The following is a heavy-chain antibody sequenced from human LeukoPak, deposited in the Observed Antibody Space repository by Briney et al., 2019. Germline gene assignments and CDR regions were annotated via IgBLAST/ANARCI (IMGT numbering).Heavy chain of an antibody. CDR3: ARDRCSTTSCFAYYYYGMDV. V-gene: IGHV1-18*01. J-gene: IGHJ6*02. Sequence: ASVTVSCKASGYTFTIYGISWVRQAPGQGLGWMGWISAYNGNTKYAQKLQGRVTMTTDTSTSTAYMELRSLRSGDTAVYYCARDRCSTTSCFAYYYYGMDVWGQGTTVTVSS. CDR2: ISAYNGNT. D-gene: IGHD2-2*01. CDR1: GYTFTIYG.